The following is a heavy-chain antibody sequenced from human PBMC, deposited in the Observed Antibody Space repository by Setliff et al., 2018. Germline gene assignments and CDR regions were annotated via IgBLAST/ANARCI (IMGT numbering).Heavy chain of an antibody. D-gene: IGHD3-10*01. V-gene: IGHV4-39*01. Sequence: NPSETLSLTCTVSGGSLRDSAIFWGWIRQPPGKGLEWIGSTYYNGDTYHNPSLKSRVSMSVDTSRNQFSLKLSSVTAADTALYYCARHVGIRGRGYNYYYYYMDVWGKGTTVTVSS. CDR2: TYYNGDT. CDR1: GGSLRDSAIF. CDR3: ARHVGIRGRGYNYYYYYMDV. J-gene: IGHJ6*03.